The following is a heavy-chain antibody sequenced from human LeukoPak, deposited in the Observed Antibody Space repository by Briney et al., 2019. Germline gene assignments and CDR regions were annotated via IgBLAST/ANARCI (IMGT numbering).Heavy chain of an antibody. CDR2: INHSGST. CDR1: GGSFSGYY. D-gene: IGHD3-10*01. J-gene: IGHJ4*02. V-gene: IGHV4-34*01. CDR3: ARRPWLLLWFGELLTRPFDY. Sequence: SETLSLTCPVYGGSFSGYYWSWIRQPPGKGLEWIGEINHSGSTNSNPSLKSQVTISVDTSNNQFSLKLSSVTAADTAVYYCARRPWLLLWFGELLTRPFDYWGQGTLVTVSA.